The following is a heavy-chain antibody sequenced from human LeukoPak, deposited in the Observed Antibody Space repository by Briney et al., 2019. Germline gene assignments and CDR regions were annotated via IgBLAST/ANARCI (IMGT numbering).Heavy chain of an antibody. J-gene: IGHJ1*01. CDR2: FDPEEGEA. CDR3: ATSAVVAATYFQH. V-gene: IGHV1-24*01. Sequence: ASVKVSCKVSGYTLTELSMHWVRQAPGKGLEWMGGFDPEEGEAIYTQNLQGRVTMTEDTSADTAYMELSSLRSEDTALYYCATSAVVAATYFQHWGQGTLVTVSS. D-gene: IGHD2-15*01. CDR1: GYTLTELS.